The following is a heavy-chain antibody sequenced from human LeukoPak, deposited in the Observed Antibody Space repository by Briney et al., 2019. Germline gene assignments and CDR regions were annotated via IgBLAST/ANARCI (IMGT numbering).Heavy chain of an antibody. Sequence: GGSLRLSCAASGFTFSSYGMHWVRQAPGKGLERVAVISYDGSNKYYADSVKGRFTISRDNSKNTLYLQMNSLRAEDTAVYYCAKPRHICSSTSCYFFDYWGQGTLVTVSS. CDR3: AKPRHICSSTSCYFFDY. CDR2: ISYDGSNK. J-gene: IGHJ4*02. D-gene: IGHD2-2*01. V-gene: IGHV3-30*18. CDR1: GFTFSSYG.